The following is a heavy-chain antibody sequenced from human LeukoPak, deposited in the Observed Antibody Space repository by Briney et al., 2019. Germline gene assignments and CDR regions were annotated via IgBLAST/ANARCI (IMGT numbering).Heavy chain of an antibody. CDR1: GYTFNRYG. Sequence: ASVKVSCKASGYTFNRYGINWVRQAPGQGLEWMGWINTDTGNPAYAQDFTGRFVFSLDTSVSTAYLQITSLKAEDSAVYYCARVGYDLLTGHYSAHWGQGTLVAVSS. D-gene: IGHD3-9*01. V-gene: IGHV7-4-1*02. CDR2: INTDTGNP. CDR3: ARVGYDLLTGHYSAH. J-gene: IGHJ4*02.